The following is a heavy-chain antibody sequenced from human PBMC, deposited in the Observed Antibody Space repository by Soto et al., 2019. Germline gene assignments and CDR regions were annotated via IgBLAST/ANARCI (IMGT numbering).Heavy chain of an antibody. CDR1: GYTFTSYG. CDR3: AREFYSSSQGFDP. Sequence: ASVKVSCKASGYTFTSYGISWVRQSPGQGLEWMGWISAYNGSTSYAQKFQGRVTMTRDTSTSTVYMELSSLRSEDTAVYYCAREFYSSSQGFDPWGQGTLVTVSS. V-gene: IGHV1-18*04. J-gene: IGHJ5*02. CDR2: ISAYNGST. D-gene: IGHD6-6*01.